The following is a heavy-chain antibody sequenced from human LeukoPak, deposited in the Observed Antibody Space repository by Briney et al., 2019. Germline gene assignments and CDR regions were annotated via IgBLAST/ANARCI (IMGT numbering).Heavy chain of an antibody. V-gene: IGHV4-39*07. CDR2: IYYSGST. Sequence: SQTLSLTCTVSGGSISSGSYYWSWIRQPAGKGLEWIGSIYYSGSTYYNPSLKSRVTISVDTSKNQFSLKLSSVTAADTAVYYCARGELWALFDYWGQGTLVTVSS. CDR3: ARGELWALFDY. CDR1: GGSISSGSYY. D-gene: IGHD1-7*01. J-gene: IGHJ4*02.